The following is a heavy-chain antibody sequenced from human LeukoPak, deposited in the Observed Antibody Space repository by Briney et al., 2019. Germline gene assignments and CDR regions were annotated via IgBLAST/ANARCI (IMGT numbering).Heavy chain of an antibody. V-gene: IGHV4-39*02. CDR1: GGSISSRNYY. J-gene: IGHJ5*02. Sequence: PSETLSLTCTVSGGSISSRNYYWGWIRQPPGKGLEWIGSIYYSGSTYYNPSLKSRVTISVDTSNSQLSLKVTSVTAADTAVYYCAIGYGDYFFGLDPWGQGTLVTVSS. D-gene: IGHD4-17*01. CDR3: AIGYGDYFFGLDP. CDR2: IYYSGST.